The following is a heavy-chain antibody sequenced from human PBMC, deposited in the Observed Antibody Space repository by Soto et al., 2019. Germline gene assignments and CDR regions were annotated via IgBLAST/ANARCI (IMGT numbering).Heavy chain of an antibody. CDR2: LYDLDGT. J-gene: IGHJ3*02. D-gene: IGHD3-10*01. Sequence: PVGSLRLSCAAFGFTVRGKKYVAWVRQAPGKGLEWVSALYDLDGTYYADSVKGRFTTSSDSSRTTVYLQMNDLRPDDTAVYSCATWHLREHAYDIWGQGTTVTVSS. V-gene: IGHV3-53*01. CDR3: ATWHLREHAYDI. CDR1: GFTVRGKKY.